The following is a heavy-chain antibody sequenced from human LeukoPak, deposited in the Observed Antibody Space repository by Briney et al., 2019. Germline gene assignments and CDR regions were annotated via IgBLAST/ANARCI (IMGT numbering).Heavy chain of an antibody. J-gene: IGHJ6*02. CDR2: IYYSGSS. Sequence: PSETLSLTCSVSARSIIIYYWSWIRQPPGKGLEWIGYIYYSGSSNYNPSLKSRFTISVDTSKNQFSLKLSSVTAADTAVYYCARHESYYYGMDVWGQGTTVTVSS. CDR1: ARSIIIYY. CDR3: ARHESYYYGMDV. V-gene: IGHV4-59*08.